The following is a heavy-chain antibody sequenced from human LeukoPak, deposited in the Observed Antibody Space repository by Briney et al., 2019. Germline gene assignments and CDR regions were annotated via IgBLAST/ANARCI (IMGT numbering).Heavy chain of an antibody. CDR1: GYTFTSYY. CDR3: ARASTVVTPLAY. V-gene: IGHV1-46*01. J-gene: IGHJ4*02. D-gene: IGHD4-23*01. CDR2: INPSGGST. Sequence: ASVKVSFKASGYTFTSYYMHSVRQAPGQGLEWMGIINPSGGSTSYAQKFQGRVTMTRDTSTSTVYMELSSLRSENTAVYYCARASTVVTPLAYWGQGTLVTVSS.